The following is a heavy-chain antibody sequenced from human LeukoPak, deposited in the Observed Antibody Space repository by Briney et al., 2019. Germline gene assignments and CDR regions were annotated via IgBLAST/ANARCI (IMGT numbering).Heavy chain of an antibody. V-gene: IGHV3-7*01. Sequence: GGSLRLSCVVSGFTFSDFWISWVRQAPRKGLEWVANINRDGSDIYYVDSVKGRFTISRDNAKNSLYLHMNSLRAEDTAVYYCVTDRNRGGSYWGQGTLVTVSS. J-gene: IGHJ4*02. CDR1: GFTFSDFW. D-gene: IGHD3-16*01. CDR2: INRDGSDI. CDR3: VTDRNRGGSY.